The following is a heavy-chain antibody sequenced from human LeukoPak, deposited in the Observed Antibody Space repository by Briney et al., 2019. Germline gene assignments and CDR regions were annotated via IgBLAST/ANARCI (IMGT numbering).Heavy chain of an antibody. D-gene: IGHD4-11*01. V-gene: IGHV3-15*01. J-gene: IGHJ4*02. CDR3: TTLDYSNYGGGNY. Sequence: PGGSLRLSCAASGFTVSNAWMSWVRQAPGKGLEWVGRIKRKTDGGTKDYAAPVKGRVTISRDDSKNTLYLQMNSLKTEDTAVYYCTTLDYSNYGGGNYWGQGTLVTVSS. CDR1: GFTVSNAW. CDR2: IKRKTDGGTK.